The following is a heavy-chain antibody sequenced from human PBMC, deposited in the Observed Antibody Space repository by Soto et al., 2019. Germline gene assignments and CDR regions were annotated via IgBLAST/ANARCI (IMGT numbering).Heavy chain of an antibody. CDR1: GGSISSGGYS. CDR3: ARGDSSGWYYFDY. D-gene: IGHD6-19*01. V-gene: IGHV4-30-2*01. CDR2: IYHSGST. Sequence: LSLTCAVSGGSISSGGYSWSWIRQPPGKGLEWIGYIYHSGSTYYNPSLKSRVTISVDRSKNQFSLKLSSVTAADTAVYYCARGDSSGWYYFDYWGQGTLVTVSS. J-gene: IGHJ4*02.